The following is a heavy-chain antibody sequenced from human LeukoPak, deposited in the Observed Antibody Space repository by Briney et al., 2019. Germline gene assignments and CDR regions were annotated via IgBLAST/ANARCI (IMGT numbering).Heavy chain of an antibody. Sequence: SVKVSCKASGGTFRSYAISLVRQAPGQGLEWMGRIIPIFGTANYAQKFQGRVTITTDESTSTAYMELRSLTADDTAVYYCARDLEFPDYWGQGTLVTVSS. J-gene: IGHJ4*02. CDR3: ARDLEFPDY. D-gene: IGHD3-3*01. V-gene: IGHV1-69*05. CDR2: IIPIFGTA. CDR1: GGTFRSYA.